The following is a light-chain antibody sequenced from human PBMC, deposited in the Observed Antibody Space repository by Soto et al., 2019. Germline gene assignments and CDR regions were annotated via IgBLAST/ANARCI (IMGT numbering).Light chain of an antibody. CDR1: QSIASSY. Sequence: EIVFTQSPGTLSLSPGERATLSCRASQSIASSYLAWYQQKPGQAPRLLIYAASSGATGIPDRFSGSGSGTDFTLTISRLEPEDFAVYYCQHYGRSPGLFTFGPGTKVDIK. CDR2: AAS. CDR3: QHYGRSPGLFT. V-gene: IGKV3-20*01. J-gene: IGKJ3*01.